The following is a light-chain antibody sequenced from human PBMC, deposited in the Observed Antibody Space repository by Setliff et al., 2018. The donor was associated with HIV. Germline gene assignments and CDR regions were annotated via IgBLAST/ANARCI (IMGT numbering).Light chain of an antibody. CDR3: CSFANGDTWV. CDR1: ITDIGNYNS. CDR2: DVT. Sequence: QSVLTQPASVSGSPGQSITISCTGSITDIGNYNSISWYQHHPGEVPKLMMYDVTKRPSGVSNRFSGSKSGNTASLTISGLQAEDEADYYCCSFANGDTWVFGGGTQLTVL. V-gene: IGLV2-23*02. J-gene: IGLJ3*02.